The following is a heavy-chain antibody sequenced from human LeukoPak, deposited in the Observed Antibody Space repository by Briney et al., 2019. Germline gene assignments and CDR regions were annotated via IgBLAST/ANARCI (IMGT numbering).Heavy chain of an antibody. Sequence: QPGGSLRLSCAASGFTFSSYSMNWVRQAPGKGLEWVSYISSSSSTIYYADSVKGRFTISRDNAKNSLYLQMNSLRAEDTAVYYCARDLGYYDDWGQGTLVTVSS. CDR1: GFTFSSYS. V-gene: IGHV3-48*01. CDR2: ISSSSSTI. CDR3: ARDLGYYDD. J-gene: IGHJ4*02.